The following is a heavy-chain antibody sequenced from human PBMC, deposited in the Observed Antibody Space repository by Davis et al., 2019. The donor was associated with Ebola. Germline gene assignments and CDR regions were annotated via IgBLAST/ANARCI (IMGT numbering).Heavy chain of an antibody. CDR1: GGTFSSYT. CDR3: ARDGCSGGSCYIYYYYGMDV. Sequence: SVKVSCKASGGTFSSYTISWVRQAPGQGLEWMGRIIPILGIANYAQKFQGRVTITADKSTSTAYMELSSLRSEDTAVYYCARDGCSGGSCYIYYYYGMDVWGKGTTVTVSS. CDR2: IIPILGIA. D-gene: IGHD2-15*01. V-gene: IGHV1-69*04. J-gene: IGHJ6*04.